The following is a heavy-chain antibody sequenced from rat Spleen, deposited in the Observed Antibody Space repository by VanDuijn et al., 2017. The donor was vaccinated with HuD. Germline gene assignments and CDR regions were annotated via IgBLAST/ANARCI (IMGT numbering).Heavy chain of an antibody. D-gene: IGHD1-4*01. V-gene: IGHV3-3*01. CDR2: INGAGST. CDR1: GYSITSSYR. Sequence: EVQLQESGPGLVKPSQSLSLTCSVTGYSITSSYRWNWIRKFPGNKLEWMGYINGAGSTNYNPSLKSRISITRDTSKNQFFLQVNSVTTEDTATYYCASGNYPPWAYWGQGTLVTVSS. CDR3: ASGNYPPWAY. J-gene: IGHJ3*01.